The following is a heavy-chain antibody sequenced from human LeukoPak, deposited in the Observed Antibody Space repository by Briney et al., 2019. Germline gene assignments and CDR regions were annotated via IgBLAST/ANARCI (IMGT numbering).Heavy chain of an antibody. D-gene: IGHD5-24*01. J-gene: IGHJ4*01. CDR3: ARGEMSTTLPH. CDR1: GFTFSNSE. V-gene: IGHV3-48*03. CDR2: IACSATRT. Sequence: GGSLRFSCAASGFTFSNSEMAWVRQAPGKGLEWISYIACSATRTYYADSVRGRFTISRDDALSSVYLEMNSLSAEDTAVYYCARGEMSTTLPHWGQGTLVIVSS.